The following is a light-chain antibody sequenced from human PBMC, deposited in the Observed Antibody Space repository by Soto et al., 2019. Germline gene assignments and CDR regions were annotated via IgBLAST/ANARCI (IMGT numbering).Light chain of an antibody. Sequence: SLLTQPPSASGTPGQRVTIACSGSSSNIGINTVNWYQQLPGTAPKLLIYSNNQRPSGVPDRFSGSKSGTSASLAVSGLQSEDEADYYCAAWDDSLTGYVFGTGTKVTVL. J-gene: IGLJ1*01. V-gene: IGLV1-44*01. CDR3: AAWDDSLTGYV. CDR2: SNN. CDR1: SSNIGINT.